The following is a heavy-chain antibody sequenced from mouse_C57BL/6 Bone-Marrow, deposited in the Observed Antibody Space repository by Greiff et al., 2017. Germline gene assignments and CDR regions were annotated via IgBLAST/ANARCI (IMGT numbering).Heavy chain of an antibody. Sequence: VQLQQSGAELVRPGASVKLSCTASGFNIKDYYMHWVKQRPEQGLEWIGRIDPEDGDTEYAPKFPGKATMTADTSSNTAYLQLSSLTSADTAVYYCTTAAFYGSSPSYFDYWGQGTTLTVSS. J-gene: IGHJ2*01. CDR3: TTAAFYGSSPSYFDY. V-gene: IGHV14-1*01. D-gene: IGHD1-1*01. CDR1: GFNIKDYY. CDR2: IDPEDGDT.